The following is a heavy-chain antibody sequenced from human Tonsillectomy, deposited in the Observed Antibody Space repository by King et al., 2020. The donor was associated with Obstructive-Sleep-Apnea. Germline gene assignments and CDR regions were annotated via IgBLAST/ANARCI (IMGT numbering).Heavy chain of an antibody. D-gene: IGHD3/OR15-3a*01. V-gene: IGHV3-30*02. J-gene: IGHJ4*02. CDR3: AKDGDWAGYLDY. Sequence: VQLVESGGGVVQPGGSLRLSCAASGFTFSSYGMHWVRQAPGKGLEWVAFIRYDGINKYYADSVKGRFTISRDNSKNMLYLQMNSLTAEDTAVYFCAKDGDWAGYLDYWGQGTLVTVSS. CDR2: IRYDGINK. CDR1: GFTFSSYG.